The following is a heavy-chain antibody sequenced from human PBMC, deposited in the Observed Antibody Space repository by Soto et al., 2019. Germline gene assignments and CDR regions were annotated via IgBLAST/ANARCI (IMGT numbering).Heavy chain of an antibody. V-gene: IGHV3-30*18. CDR2: ISYDGSNK. CDR1: GFTFSSYG. J-gene: IGHJ6*02. CDR3: AKDLFPVVDTAMAPEDYYYGMDV. Sequence: QVQLVESGGGVVQPGRSLRLSCAASGFTFSSYGMHWVRQAPGKGLEWVAVISYDGSNKYYADSVKGRFTISRDNSKNTLDLQMNSLRAEDTAVYYCAKDLFPVVDTAMAPEDYYYGMDVWGQGTTVTVSS. D-gene: IGHD5-18*01.